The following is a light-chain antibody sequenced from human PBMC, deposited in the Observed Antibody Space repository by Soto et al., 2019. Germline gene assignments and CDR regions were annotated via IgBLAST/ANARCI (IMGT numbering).Light chain of an antibody. CDR3: QQYHSSPPTFT. CDR2: GAS. CDR1: QSVINNY. Sequence: EIVLTQSPGTLSLSPGDRASLSCRASQSVINNYLAWYQQKPGQAPRLLIYGASIRATGVPDRFSGSGSGTDFTLTMSRLETEDSAMYFCQQYHSSPPTFTFGQGTKLEI. J-gene: IGKJ2*01. V-gene: IGKV3-20*01.